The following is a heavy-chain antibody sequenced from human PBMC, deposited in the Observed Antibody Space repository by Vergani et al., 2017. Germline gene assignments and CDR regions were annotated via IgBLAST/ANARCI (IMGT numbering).Heavy chain of an antibody. J-gene: IGHJ4*02. CDR2: ISSSGGST. V-gene: IGHV3-23*01. Sequence: EVRLLESGGGLVQPGGSLRLSCAASGFTFSSYAMSWVRQAPGRGLEWVSAISSSGGSTYYADSVKGRFTISRDNSKNTLYLQMNSLRAEDTAVYYCAKDPARYFDWLQGFDYWGQGTLVTVSS. CDR3: AKDPARYFDWLQGFDY. D-gene: IGHD3-9*01. CDR1: GFTFSSYA.